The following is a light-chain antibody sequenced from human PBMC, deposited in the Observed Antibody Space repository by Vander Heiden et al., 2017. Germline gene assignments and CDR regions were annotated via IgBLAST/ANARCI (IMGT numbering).Light chain of an antibody. CDR3: QQSYSTPYT. J-gene: IGKJ2*01. CDR2: ATS. V-gene: IGKV1-39*01. CDR1: QTIRGY. Sequence: LPMTQSPFPLCPPVGDRVTLTCRASQTIRGYLNWYKQKPGKAPKLLIYATSSLQSGVPSRFSGSGSVTDFSLSISSLQPEDFVTYYCQQSYSTPYTFGQGTQLEIK.